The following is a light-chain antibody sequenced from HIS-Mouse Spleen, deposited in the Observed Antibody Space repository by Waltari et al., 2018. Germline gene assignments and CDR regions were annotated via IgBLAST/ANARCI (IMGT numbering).Light chain of an antibody. CDR1: QGISSY. CDR3: QQLNSYPQET. Sequence: DIQLTQSPSFLSASVGDRVTITCRASQGISSYLAWYQQKPGKAPKLPIYAASTLQSGVPSRFRGSGSGTEFTLTISSLQPEDFATYYCQQLNSYPQETFGGGTKVEIK. CDR2: AAS. V-gene: IGKV1-9*01. J-gene: IGKJ4*01.